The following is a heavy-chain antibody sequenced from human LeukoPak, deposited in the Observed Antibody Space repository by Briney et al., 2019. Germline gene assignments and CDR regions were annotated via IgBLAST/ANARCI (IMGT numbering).Heavy chain of an antibody. CDR3: ARVAKCSSTCRGKYWYFDL. Sequence: SETLSLTCDVSGASISGYWWSWIRQPAGKGLEWIGRMYTDGDTNYNPALKSRVTVSVDTSKNLFSLKLISVTAADTAVYYCARVAKCSSTCRGKYWYFDLWGRGTLVTVSS. CDR2: MYTDGDT. CDR1: GASISGYW. D-gene: IGHD2-2*01. V-gene: IGHV4-4*07. J-gene: IGHJ2*01.